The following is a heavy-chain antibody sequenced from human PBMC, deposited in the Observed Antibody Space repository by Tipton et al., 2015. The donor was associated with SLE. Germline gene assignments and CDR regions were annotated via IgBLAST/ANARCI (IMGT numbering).Heavy chain of an antibody. D-gene: IGHD2-21*02. J-gene: IGHJ4*02. Sequence: QSGPEVKKPGSSVKVSCKASGGTFSSYAISWVRQAPGQGLEWMGGIIPIFGTANYAQKFQGRVTITADESTSTAYMELSSLRSEDTAVYYCARAYCGGDCYSGYYFDYWGQGTLVTVPS. CDR1: GGTFSSYA. CDR2: IIPIFGTA. CDR3: ARAYCGGDCYSGYYFDY. V-gene: IGHV1-69*01.